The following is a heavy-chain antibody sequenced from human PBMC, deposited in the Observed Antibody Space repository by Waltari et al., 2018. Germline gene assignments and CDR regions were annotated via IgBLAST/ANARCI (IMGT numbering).Heavy chain of an antibody. CDR2: INPKMGAT. J-gene: IGHJ3*01. V-gene: IGHV1-2*02. Sequence: QVHLVQSGAEVRKPGASVRVSCKPSGYTFSDPYIYWVRQAPGQGLEWMGWINPKMGATNPAQKYQGRVTMTTDTSTNTVYMELRRLTSDDTAVYYCARDLFPNFWSGYGFDFWGQGTKVTVSS. CDR3: ARDLFPNFWSGYGFDF. D-gene: IGHD3-3*01. CDR1: GYTFSDPY.